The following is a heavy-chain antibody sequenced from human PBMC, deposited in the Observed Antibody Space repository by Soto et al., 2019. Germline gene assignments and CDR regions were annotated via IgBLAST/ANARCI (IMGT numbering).Heavy chain of an antibody. D-gene: IGHD6-19*01. V-gene: IGHV1-69*01. Sequence: QMQLVQSGAEVKKPGSSVKVSCKASGVPFSSYAINWVRQAPGQGLEWMGGIIPIFGTANYAQRFQGRVTITADESTSTAYMELSSLTSEDTAMYYCARGSHSPGIAVAGYYFWGQGTLVTVSS. J-gene: IGHJ4*02. CDR3: ARGSHSPGIAVAGYYF. CDR1: GVPFSSYA. CDR2: IIPIFGTA.